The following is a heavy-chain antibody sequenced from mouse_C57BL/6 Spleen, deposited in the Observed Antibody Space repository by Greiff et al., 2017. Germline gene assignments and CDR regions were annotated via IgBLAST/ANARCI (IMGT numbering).Heavy chain of an antibody. D-gene: IGHD3-2*02. CDR3: ARNTAQATQFDY. J-gene: IGHJ3*01. CDR1: GYTFTDYA. V-gene: IGHV1-15*01. CDR2: FDPETGGT. Sequence: QVQLQQSGAELVRPGASVTLSCKASGYTFTDYAMHWVKQTPVHGLEWIGAFDPETGGTAYNQKFKGKAILTADKSSSTAYMELRSLTSEDSAVYYCARNTAQATQFDYWGQGTMVTVSA.